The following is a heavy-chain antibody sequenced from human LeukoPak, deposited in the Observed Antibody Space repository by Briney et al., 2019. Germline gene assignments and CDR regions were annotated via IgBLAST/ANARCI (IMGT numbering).Heavy chain of an antibody. J-gene: IGHJ3*02. D-gene: IGHD5-24*01. CDR2: TYYGSKWYN. Sequence: SQTLSLTCAISGDNVSSNSAAWNWIRQSPSRGLERLGRTYYGSKWYNDYAVSVKSRITINPDTSKNQFSLQLNSVTLEDTAVYYCVRGGQGDGYSADDAFDIWGQGTMVTVSS. CDR1: GDNVSSNSAA. CDR3: VRGGQGDGYSADDAFDI. V-gene: IGHV6-1*01.